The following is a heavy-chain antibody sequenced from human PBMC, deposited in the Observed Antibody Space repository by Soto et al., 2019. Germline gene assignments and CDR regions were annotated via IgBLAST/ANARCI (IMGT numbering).Heavy chain of an antibody. CDR2: IYNDGTYA. V-gene: IGHV3-74*01. D-gene: IGHD6-13*01. CDR1: RFTLNMYW. J-gene: IGHJ4*02. Sequence: WGSLRLCCASSRFTLNMYWIHWVRQVPGKGPVWVARIYNDGTYADYADSVKGRFTISRDNAKDTLYLQMNDLRAEDSALYHSTRGPQATLAGRSGKRGQGTFVT. CDR3: TRGPQATLAGRSGK.